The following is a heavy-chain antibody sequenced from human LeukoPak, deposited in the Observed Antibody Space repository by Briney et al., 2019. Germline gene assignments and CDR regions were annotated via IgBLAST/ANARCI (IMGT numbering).Heavy chain of an antibody. Sequence: QSGGSLRLSCAASGFTFSSYGMHWVRQAPGKGLEWVAVIWYDGSNKYYADSVKGRFTISRDNSKNTLYLQMNSLRAEDTAVYYCAKDSSGWYSSWFDPWGQGTLVTVSS. V-gene: IGHV3-33*06. CDR3: AKDSSGWYSSWFDP. J-gene: IGHJ5*02. CDR2: IWYDGSNK. CDR1: GFTFSSYG. D-gene: IGHD6-19*01.